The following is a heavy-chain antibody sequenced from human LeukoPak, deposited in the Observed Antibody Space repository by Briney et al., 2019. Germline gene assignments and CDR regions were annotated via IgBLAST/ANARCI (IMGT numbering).Heavy chain of an antibody. CDR2: ISWNSGGI. J-gene: IGHJ6*02. CDR1: GFIFDDYA. Sequence: GGSLRLSCAASGFIFDDYAMHWVRQAPGKGLEWVSGISWNSGGIGYADSVKGRFTISRDNAKNSLYLQMNSLKVEDTALYYCAKDTQYCYAMDVWGQGTTVTVSS. CDR3: AKDTQYCYAMDV. V-gene: IGHV3-9*01.